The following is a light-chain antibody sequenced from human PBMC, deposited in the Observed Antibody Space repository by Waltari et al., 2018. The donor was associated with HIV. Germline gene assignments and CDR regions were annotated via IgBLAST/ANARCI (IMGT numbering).Light chain of an antibody. Sequence: SYELTHPPSVSVSPGQTARITCSGDALPKQYAYWYQQRPGQAPVLVMSKDSERPSGIPERFSGSSSGTTVTLTISGVQAEDEADYYCQSADSSGTWVFGGGTKLTVL. V-gene: IGLV3-25*03. CDR3: QSADSSGTWV. CDR1: ALPKQY. J-gene: IGLJ2*01. CDR2: KDS.